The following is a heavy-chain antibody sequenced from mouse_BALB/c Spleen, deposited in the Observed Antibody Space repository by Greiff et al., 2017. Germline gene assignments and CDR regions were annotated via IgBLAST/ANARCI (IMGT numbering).Heavy chain of an antibody. D-gene: IGHD2-4*01. Sequence: EVQLQESGGGLVQPGGSRKLSCAASGFTFSSFGMHWVRQAPEKGLEWVAYISSGSSTIYYADTVKGRFTISRDNPKNTLFLQMTSLRSEDTAMYYCARGGGLRREGGFDYRGQGTTLTVSS. V-gene: IGHV5-17*02. J-gene: IGHJ2*01. CDR2: ISSGSSTI. CDR1: GFTFSSFG. CDR3: ARGGGLRREGGFDY.